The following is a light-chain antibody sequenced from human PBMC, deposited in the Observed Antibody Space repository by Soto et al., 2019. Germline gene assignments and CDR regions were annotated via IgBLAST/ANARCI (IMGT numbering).Light chain of an antibody. J-gene: IGKJ3*01. CDR2: SAS. CDR3: QQSYNAPFT. Sequence: DFQMTQSPSSLSASVGDRVSITCRASQSIGTSLNWYQQKPGKDPKLLIYSASTLQGGGPSRFSGSGSGTDFTLTISSLQPEDFATYYCQQSYNAPFTFGPGTKLDVK. CDR1: QSIGTS. V-gene: IGKV1-39*01.